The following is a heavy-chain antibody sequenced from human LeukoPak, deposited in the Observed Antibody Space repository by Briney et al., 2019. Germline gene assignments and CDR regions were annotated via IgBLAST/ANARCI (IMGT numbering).Heavy chain of an antibody. CDR1: GYSISSGYY. CDR2: IYYTGST. V-gene: IGHV4-38-2*01. CDR3: ARRGAGTCFDY. J-gene: IGHJ4*02. Sequence: SETLSLTCAVSGYSISSGYYWAWIRQSPGKGLEWIGSIYYTGSTYYNPSLKSRVTISLDTSKNQNQFSLRLDSVTAADTALDYCARRGAGTCFDYWGQGTLVTVSS. D-gene: IGHD6-13*01.